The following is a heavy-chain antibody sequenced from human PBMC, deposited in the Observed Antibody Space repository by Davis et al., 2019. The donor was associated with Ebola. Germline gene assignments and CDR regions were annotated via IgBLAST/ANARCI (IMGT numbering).Heavy chain of an antibody. V-gene: IGHV3-30*03. Sequence: GESLKISCAASGFTFSGYGMHWVRQAPGKGLEWVAVIPDDAIHKDYADSVKCRFTISRDNAKNIMYLQMNRLRGDDTAVYYCARGGYYERSGYSHAAFDIWGQGTMVTVSS. CDR1: GFTFSGYG. CDR3: ARGGYYERSGYSHAAFDI. D-gene: IGHD3-22*01. CDR2: IPDDAIHK. J-gene: IGHJ3*02.